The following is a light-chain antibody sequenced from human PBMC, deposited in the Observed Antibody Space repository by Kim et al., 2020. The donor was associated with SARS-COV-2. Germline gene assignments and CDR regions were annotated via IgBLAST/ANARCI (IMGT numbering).Light chain of an antibody. Sequence: EVVLTQSPGTLSLSPGERATLTCRASQSVSSNYLAWYQQKPDQAPRLLIYTASTRATGIPDRFSGSGSETYFTLTISRLEPEDFGVYYCQQYGDPTRTCGQGTKVDIK. CDR3: QQYGDPTRT. J-gene: IGKJ1*01. CDR1: QSVSSNY. V-gene: IGKV3-20*01. CDR2: TAS.